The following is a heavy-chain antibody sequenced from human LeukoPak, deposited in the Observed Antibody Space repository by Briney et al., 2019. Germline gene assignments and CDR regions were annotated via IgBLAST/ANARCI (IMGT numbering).Heavy chain of an antibody. V-gene: IGHV1-18*01. J-gene: IGHJ4*02. CDR3: ARFSVYFYYFDY. CDR2: ISAYNGNT. D-gene: IGHD2-8*01. Sequence: ASVKVSCKASGGTFTSYGISWVRQAPGQGLEWMGWISAYNGNTNYAQKLQGRVTMTTDTSTSTAYMELRSLRSDDTAVYYCARFSVYFYYFDYWGQGTLVTVSS. CDR1: GGTFTSYG.